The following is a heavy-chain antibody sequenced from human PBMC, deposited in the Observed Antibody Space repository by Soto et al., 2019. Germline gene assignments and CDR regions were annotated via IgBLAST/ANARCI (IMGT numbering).Heavy chain of an antibody. Sequence: LRLSCAASGFTFSSYAMSWVRQAPGKGLEWVSAISGSGGSTYYADSVKGRFTISRDDSKNTLYLQMNSLRAEDTAVYYCAKIPNRGSYNDYWGQGTLVTVSS. CDR3: AKIPNRGSYNDY. CDR1: GFTFSSYA. V-gene: IGHV3-23*01. J-gene: IGHJ4*02. CDR2: ISGSGGST. D-gene: IGHD1-26*01.